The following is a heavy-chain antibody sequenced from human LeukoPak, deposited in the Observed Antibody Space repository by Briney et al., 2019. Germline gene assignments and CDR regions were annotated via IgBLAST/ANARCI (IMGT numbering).Heavy chain of an antibody. CDR3: ARHGSGSYLLTFDY. CDR2: IKQDGSEK. CDR1: GFTFRSYW. V-gene: IGHV3-7*01. J-gene: IGHJ4*02. D-gene: IGHD3-10*01. Sequence: PGGSLRLSCAASGFTFRSYWMSWVRQAPGKGLEWVANIKQDGSEKYYVDSVKGRFTISRDNAKNSLYLQMNSLRAEDTAVYYCARHGSGSYLLTFDYWGQGTLVTVSS.